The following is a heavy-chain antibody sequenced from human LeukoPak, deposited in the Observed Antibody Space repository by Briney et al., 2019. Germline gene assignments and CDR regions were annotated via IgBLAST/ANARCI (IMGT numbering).Heavy chain of an antibody. Sequence: PSGTLSLTCTVSGGSISNPTWWSWVRQAPGKGLEWIGEIYHSGSTNYNPSLKSRTSLSVDQSKNQFSLKLRTVTAADTAIYYCATRLTYGDYLESWGQGTLVTVSS. CDR1: GGSISNPTW. J-gene: IGHJ4*02. CDR3: ATRLTYGDYLES. V-gene: IGHV4-4*02. CDR2: IYHSGST. D-gene: IGHD4-17*01.